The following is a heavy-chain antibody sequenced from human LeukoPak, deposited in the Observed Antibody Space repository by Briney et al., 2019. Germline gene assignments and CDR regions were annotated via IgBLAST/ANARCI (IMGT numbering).Heavy chain of an antibody. CDR3: ARSHYGGRRFYDY. J-gene: IGHJ4*02. V-gene: IGHV1-8*02. D-gene: IGHD4-23*01. CDR2: MNPNSGNT. CDR1: GGTFSSYA. Sequence: ASVKVSCKASGGTFSSYAINWVRQATGQGLEWMGWMNPNSGNTGYAQKFQGRVTMTRNTSISTAYMELSSLRSEDTAVYYCARSHYGGRRFYDYWGQGTLVTVSS.